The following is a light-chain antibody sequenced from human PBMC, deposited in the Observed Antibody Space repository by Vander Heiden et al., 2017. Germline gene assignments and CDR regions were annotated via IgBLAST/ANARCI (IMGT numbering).Light chain of an antibody. CDR3: QQYNDYPYT. V-gene: IGKV1-5*03. CDR1: QSISRW. Sequence: DIQMTQSPSTLSASVGDRVTITCRASQSISRWLAWYRQKPGKAPKLLIYKASTLESGVPSRFSGSGSGTEFTLTISSLQPDDFATYYCQQYNDYPYTFGPGTNLEIK. CDR2: KAS. J-gene: IGKJ2*01.